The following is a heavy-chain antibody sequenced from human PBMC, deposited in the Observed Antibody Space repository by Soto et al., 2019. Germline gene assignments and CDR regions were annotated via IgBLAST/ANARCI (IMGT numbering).Heavy chain of an antibody. CDR3: ALSTGVVITPDRATFAY. D-gene: IGHD3-3*01. Sequence: ASVKVSCKASGYTFTSYAMHWVRQAPGQRLEWMGWINAGNGNTKYSQKFQGRVTITRDTSASTAYMELSSLRSEDTAVYYCALSTGVVITPDRATFAYWGQGTLVTSPQ. CDR1: GYTFTSYA. J-gene: IGHJ4*02. V-gene: IGHV1-3*01. CDR2: INAGNGNT.